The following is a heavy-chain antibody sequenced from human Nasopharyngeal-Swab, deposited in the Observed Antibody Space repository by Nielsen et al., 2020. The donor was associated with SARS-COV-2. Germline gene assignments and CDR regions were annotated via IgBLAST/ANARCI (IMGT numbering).Heavy chain of an antibody. CDR3: ARDLELLTNYYALDY. CDR1: GFNFDDYW. D-gene: IGHD3-9*01. J-gene: IGHJ4*02. V-gene: IGHV3-7*01. Sequence: GESLKISCVASGFNFDDYWMSWVRQAPGKGLEWVANIKQDGSEIFYLDSVKGRFTISRDNAKNSLDLQMNSLRDEDTAVYYCARDLELLTNYYALDYWGQGTLVTVSS. CDR2: IKQDGSEI.